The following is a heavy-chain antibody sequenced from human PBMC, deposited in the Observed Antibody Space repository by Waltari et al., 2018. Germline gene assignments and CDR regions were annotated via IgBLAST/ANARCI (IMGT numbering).Heavy chain of an antibody. CDR3: AHSRNPYSSSWREVGP. V-gene: IGHV2-5*01. J-gene: IGHJ5*02. CDR2: IYGNDDK. D-gene: IGHD6-13*01. Sequence: QITLKESGPTLVKPTQTLTLTCTFSGFSLSTSGVGVGWIRQPPGKALEWLALIYGNDDKGYSPSLKRRLTITQDTSKNQVVLTMTNMDPVDTATYYCAHSRNPYSSSWREVGPWGQGTLVTVSS. CDR1: GFSLSTSGVG.